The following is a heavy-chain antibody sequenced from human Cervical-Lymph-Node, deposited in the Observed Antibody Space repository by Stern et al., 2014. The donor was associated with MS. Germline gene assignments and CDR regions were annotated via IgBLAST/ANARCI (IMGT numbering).Heavy chain of an antibody. Sequence: VQLVESGGGLGQPGRSLRLSCAASGFTFHDYAMHWVRQAPGKALEWVSGIDWNSANIGYADSVKGRFTISRDNAKKSLYLQMDSLKTEDTALYYCEKSTAGHYFYYGLDVWGQGTTVTVSS. D-gene: IGHD6-13*01. J-gene: IGHJ6*02. V-gene: IGHV3-9*01. CDR3: EKSTAGHYFYYGLDV. CDR1: GFTFHDYA. CDR2: IDWNSANI.